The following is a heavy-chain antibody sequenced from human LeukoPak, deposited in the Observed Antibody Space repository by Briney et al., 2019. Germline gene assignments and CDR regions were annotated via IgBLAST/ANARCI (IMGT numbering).Heavy chain of an antibody. CDR2: ISAYNGNT. D-gene: IGHD3-9*01. Sequence: GASVKVSCKASGYTFTSYGISWVRQAPGQGLEWMGWISAYNGNTNYAQKLQGRVTMTTDTSTSTAYMELRSLRSDDTAVYYCARELGYYDILTGYYLRDTAFDIWGQGTMVTVSS. V-gene: IGHV1-18*01. CDR3: ARELGYYDILTGYYLRDTAFDI. J-gene: IGHJ3*02. CDR1: GYTFTSYG.